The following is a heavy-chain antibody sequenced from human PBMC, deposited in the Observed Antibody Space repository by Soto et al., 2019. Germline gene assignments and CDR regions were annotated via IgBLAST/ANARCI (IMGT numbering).Heavy chain of an antibody. CDR2: ISAYNGNT. D-gene: IGHD6-13*01. J-gene: IGHJ4*02. V-gene: IGHV1-18*01. CDR1: GYTFTSYG. CDR3: ARDWAAAGSFDY. Sequence: QVQLVQSGAEVKKPGASVKVSCKASGYTFTSYGISWVRQAPGQGLEWMGWISAYNGNTNYAQKLQGRVTMTTVTSTSTAYRELRSLRSDDTAVYYWARDWAAAGSFDYWGQGTMVTVSS.